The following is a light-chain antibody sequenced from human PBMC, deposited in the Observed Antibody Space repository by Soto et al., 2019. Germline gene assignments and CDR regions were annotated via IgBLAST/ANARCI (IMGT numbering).Light chain of an antibody. V-gene: IGKV1-8*01. Sequence: AIRMTQSPSSFSASTGDRVTITCRSSQDISSYLAWYQQKVGKAPKLLIYAAATLQRGAPSRFSGSGSGTDFTLTISRLQSEDFATYYCQQYFSYPYTFGQGTKLAI. CDR2: AAA. J-gene: IGKJ2*01. CDR1: QDISSY. CDR3: QQYFSYPYT.